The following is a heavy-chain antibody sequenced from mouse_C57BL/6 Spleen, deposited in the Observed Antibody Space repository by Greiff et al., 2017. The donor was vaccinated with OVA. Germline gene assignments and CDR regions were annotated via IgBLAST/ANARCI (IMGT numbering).Heavy chain of an antibody. Sequence: VQLKQSGPELVKPGASVKISCKASGYTFTDYYMNWVKQSHGKSLEWIGDINPNNGGTSYNQKFKGKATLTVDKSSSTAYMELRSLTSEDSAVYYCARWGYLGDYYAMDYWGQGTSVTVSS. CDR3: ARWGYLGDYYAMDY. J-gene: IGHJ4*01. CDR2: INPNNGGT. CDR1: GYTFTDYY. V-gene: IGHV1-26*01. D-gene: IGHD2-3*01.